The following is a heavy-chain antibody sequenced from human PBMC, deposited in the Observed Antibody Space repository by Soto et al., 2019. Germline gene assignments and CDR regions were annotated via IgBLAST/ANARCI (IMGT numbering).Heavy chain of an antibody. V-gene: IGHV4-59*01. CDR3: ARSPHERYSGYDSFSGMDV. D-gene: IGHD5-12*01. Sequence: SETLSLTCTVFGGSISSYYWRWIRQPPGKGLEWIGYIYYSGSTNYNPSLKSRVTISVDTSKNQFSLKLSSVTAADTAVYYCARSPHERYSGYDSFSGMDVWGQGTTVTVSS. CDR2: IYYSGST. J-gene: IGHJ6*02. CDR1: GGSISSYY.